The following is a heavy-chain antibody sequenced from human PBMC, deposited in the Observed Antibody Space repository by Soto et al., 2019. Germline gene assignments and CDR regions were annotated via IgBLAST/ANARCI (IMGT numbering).Heavy chain of an antibody. D-gene: IGHD1-1*01. CDR1: GFTFSSYW. Sequence: GGSLRLSCAASGFTFSSYWMSWVRQAPGKGLEWVANIKQDGSEKYYVDSVKGRFTISRDNAKNSLYLQMNSLRAEDTAVYYRAREKNEGEHYGMDVWGQGTTVTVSS. CDR3: AREKNEGEHYGMDV. J-gene: IGHJ6*02. V-gene: IGHV3-7*05. CDR2: IKQDGSEK.